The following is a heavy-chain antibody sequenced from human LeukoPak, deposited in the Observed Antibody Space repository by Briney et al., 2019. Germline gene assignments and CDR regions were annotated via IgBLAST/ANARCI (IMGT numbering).Heavy chain of an antibody. CDR2: ISGSGGST. CDR1: GFTFSSYA. Sequence: GGSLRLSCAASGFTFSSYAMSWVRQAPGKGLEWVSAISGSGGSTYYADSVKGRFTISRDNSKNTLYLQMNSLRAEDTAVYYCARDSIWFGELLTQPFFDYWGQGTLVTVSS. D-gene: IGHD3-10*01. J-gene: IGHJ4*02. V-gene: IGHV3-23*01. CDR3: ARDSIWFGELLTQPFFDY.